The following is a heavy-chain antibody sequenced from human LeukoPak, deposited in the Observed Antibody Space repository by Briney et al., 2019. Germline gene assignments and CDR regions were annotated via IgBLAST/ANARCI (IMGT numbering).Heavy chain of an antibody. J-gene: IGHJ4*02. CDR3: ARESPQGGIDY. V-gene: IGHV1-69*13. Sequence: GASVKVSCKASGGTFSSYAISWVRQAPGQGLEWMGGIIPIFGTANYAQKFQGRVTITAAESKSTAYMELHSMRSEDTAVYYCARESPQGGIDYWGRGTLVTVSS. CDR2: IIPIFGTA. CDR1: GGTFSSYA. D-gene: IGHD3-16*01.